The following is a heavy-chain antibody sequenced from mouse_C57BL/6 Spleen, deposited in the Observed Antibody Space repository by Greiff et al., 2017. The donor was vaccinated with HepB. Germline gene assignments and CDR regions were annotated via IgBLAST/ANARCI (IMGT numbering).Heavy chain of an antibody. CDR1: GYTFTDYN. V-gene: IGHV1-18*01. CDR2: INPNNGGT. CDR3: ARDAFDY. J-gene: IGHJ2*01. Sequence: VHVKQSGPELVKPGASVKIPCKASGYTFTDYNMDWVKQSHGKSLEWIGDINPNNGGTIYNQKFKGKATLTVDKSSSTAYMELRSLTSEDTAVYYCARDAFDYWGQGTTLTVSS.